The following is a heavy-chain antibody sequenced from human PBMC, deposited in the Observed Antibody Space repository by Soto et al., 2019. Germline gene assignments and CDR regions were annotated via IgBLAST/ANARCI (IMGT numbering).Heavy chain of an antibody. CDR3: ARAAPLRYSGYALDH. V-gene: IGHV1-2*02. CDR2: INPTSGAT. CDR1: GYTFTDSY. J-gene: IGHJ4*02. Sequence: QVQLVSSGAEVKKPGASVKVSCRASGYTFTDSYIHWVRQAPGQGLQWVGWINPTSGATEYAQKFQGRVTMTRDPSISTVYMEVTRLRSDDTALYFCARAAPLRYSGYALDHWGQGTRVTVST. D-gene: IGHD5-12*01.